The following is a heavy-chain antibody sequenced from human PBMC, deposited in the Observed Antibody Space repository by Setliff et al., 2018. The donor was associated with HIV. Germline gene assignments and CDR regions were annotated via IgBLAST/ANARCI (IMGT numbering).Heavy chain of an antibody. Sequence: ASVKVSCKASGYTFTNYGFSWVRQAPGQGLEWMGWISAYNGDTKYAQKLQGRVTMTRDTSTSTAHMELRSLRSDDTAVYYCARDYGRRGWDPLPYYFDYWGQGSLVTVSS. V-gene: IGHV1-18*04. J-gene: IGHJ4*02. CDR2: ISAYNGDT. CDR3: ARDYGRRGWDPLPYYFDY. CDR1: GYTFTNYG. D-gene: IGHD1-26*01.